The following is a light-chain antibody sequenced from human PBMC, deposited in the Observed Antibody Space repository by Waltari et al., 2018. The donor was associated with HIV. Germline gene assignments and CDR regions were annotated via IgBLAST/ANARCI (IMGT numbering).Light chain of an antibody. CDR2: DVS. V-gene: IGLV2-11*01. CDR3: CSYAGSYTLRV. CDR1: SSDVGAYNY. Sequence: QSALTQPRSVSGSPGQSVTISCTGPSSDVGAYNYVSWYQQHPGKDPKLMIYDVSKRPSGVPDRFSGSKSGNTASLTISGLQAEDEADYYCCSYAGSYTLRVFGGGTKLTVL. J-gene: IGLJ2*01.